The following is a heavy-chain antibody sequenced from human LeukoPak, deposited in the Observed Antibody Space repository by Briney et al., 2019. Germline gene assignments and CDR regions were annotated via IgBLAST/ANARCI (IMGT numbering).Heavy chain of an antibody. CDR2: IYHSGST. D-gene: IGHD6-6*01. CDR1: GYSISSGYY. Sequence: SETLSLTCAVSGYSISSGYYWGWIRQPPGKGLEWIGSIYHSGSTYYNPSLKSRVTISVDTSKNQFSLKLSSVTAADTAVYYCARRLNSSSYWYFDLWGRGTLVTVSS. V-gene: IGHV4-38-2*01. J-gene: IGHJ2*01. CDR3: ARRLNSSSYWYFDL.